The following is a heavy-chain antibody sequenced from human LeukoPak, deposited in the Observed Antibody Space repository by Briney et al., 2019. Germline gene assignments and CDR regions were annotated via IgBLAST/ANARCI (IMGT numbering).Heavy chain of an antibody. CDR1: GFTFSSYW. CDR2: INSDGSST. D-gene: IGHD3-22*01. V-gene: IGHV3-74*01. Sequence: TGGSLRLSCVASGFTFSSYWMHWVRQAPGKGLVWVSRINSDGSSTSYADSVKGRFTISRDNSKNTLYLQMNSLRAEDTAVYYCAKGWIVVVHYFDYWGQGTLVTVSS. J-gene: IGHJ4*02. CDR3: AKGWIVVVHYFDY.